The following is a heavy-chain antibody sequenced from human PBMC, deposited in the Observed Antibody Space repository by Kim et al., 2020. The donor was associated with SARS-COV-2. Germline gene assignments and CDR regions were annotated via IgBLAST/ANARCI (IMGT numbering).Heavy chain of an antibody. J-gene: IGHJ4*02. Sequence: NEYAVSVKSRITINPDTSKNQFSLQLNSVTPEETAVYYCARSLGQLGIDYWGQGTLVTVSS. CDR3: ARSLGQLGIDY. V-gene: IGHV6-1*01. D-gene: IGHD6-13*01. CDR2: N.